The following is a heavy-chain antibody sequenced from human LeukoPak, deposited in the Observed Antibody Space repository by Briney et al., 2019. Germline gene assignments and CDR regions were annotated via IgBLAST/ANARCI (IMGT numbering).Heavy chain of an antibody. Sequence: ASVKLSCKASGYTFTGYYMHWVRQAPGQGVEWMGWINPNSGGTNYAQTFQGRVTMTRDTSISTAYMELSRLRSDDTAVYYCARGGYCTSTTCDVPYYYGMDVWGQGTTVTVSS. CDR1: GYTFTGYY. CDR2: INPNSGGT. CDR3: ARGGYCTSTTCDVPYYYGMDV. J-gene: IGHJ6*02. D-gene: IGHD2-2*01. V-gene: IGHV1-2*02.